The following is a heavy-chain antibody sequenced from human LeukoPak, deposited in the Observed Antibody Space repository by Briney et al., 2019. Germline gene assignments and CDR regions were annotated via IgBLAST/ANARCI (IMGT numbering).Heavy chain of an antibody. V-gene: IGHV4-39*07. CDR3: AREEYSSDWYGHDS. D-gene: IGHD6-13*01. Sequence: SETLSLTCSVSGGSISNTNYYWAWVRQSPGGGLGWLGSIYYTGTTFDNPSLKSRVTLSVDTSKNQFSLRLTSVTAADTAFYYCAREEYSSDWYGHDSWGQGTLVTVSS. CDR1: GGSISNTNYY. J-gene: IGHJ4*02. CDR2: IYYTGTT.